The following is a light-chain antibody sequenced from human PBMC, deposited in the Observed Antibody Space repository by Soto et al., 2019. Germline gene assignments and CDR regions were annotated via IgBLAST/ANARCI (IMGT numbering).Light chain of an antibody. J-gene: IGKJ1*01. V-gene: IGKV1-5*01. CDR3: QQYNSYTWT. CDR1: QTISTW. CDR2: DAS. Sequence: DIQMTQSPSSLSASVGDRVTITCRASQTISTWLAWYQQKPGKAPELLIYDASTLESGVPSRFSGSGSGTEFTLTISSLQPDELATYDCQQYNSYTWTFGQLTKVDIK.